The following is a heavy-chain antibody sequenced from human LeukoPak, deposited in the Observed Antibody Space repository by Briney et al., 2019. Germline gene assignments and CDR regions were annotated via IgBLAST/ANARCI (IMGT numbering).Heavy chain of an antibody. Sequence: SETLSLTCSVSGGPITVYHWIWIRQPPGEGLQFIGCIHYTGSTNYKSSLKSRISISTDTSKNQFSLKMTSVTAADTAVYYCARFHPNWGLDYWGQGILVTVSS. CDR2: IHYTGST. CDR3: ARFHPNWGLDY. V-gene: IGHV4-59*01. J-gene: IGHJ4*02. CDR1: GGPITVYH. D-gene: IGHD7-27*01.